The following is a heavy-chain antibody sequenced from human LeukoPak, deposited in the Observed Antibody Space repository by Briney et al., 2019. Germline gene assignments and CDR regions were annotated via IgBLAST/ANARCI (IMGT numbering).Heavy chain of an antibody. J-gene: IGHJ3*02. D-gene: IGHD4-23*01. CDR1: GFTFSSSS. Sequence: PGGSLRLSCAAFGFTFSSSSMDWVRQAPGKGLEWVLYISSSSNTIYYADSVKGRFTISRDNAKNSLYLQMNSLRDEDTAVYYCARDHGGVGVFDRWGQGTMVTVSS. CDR3: ARDHGGVGVFDR. V-gene: IGHV3-48*02. CDR2: ISSSSNTI.